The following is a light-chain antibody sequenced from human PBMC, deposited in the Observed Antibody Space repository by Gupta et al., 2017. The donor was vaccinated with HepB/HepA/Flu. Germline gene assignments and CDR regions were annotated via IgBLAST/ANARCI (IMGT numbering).Light chain of an antibody. CDR3: QQYGSSGIT. V-gene: IGKV3-20*01. Sequence: EIVLTQSPGTLSLSPGERVTLSCRASHSVTRSYLGWYQQIPGQAPSLLIYGTSNRATGIPDRFSGSGSGTDFTLTINRLEPEDFAVYDCQQYGSSGITFGQGTRLEIK. CDR2: GTS. J-gene: IGKJ5*01. CDR1: HSVTRSY.